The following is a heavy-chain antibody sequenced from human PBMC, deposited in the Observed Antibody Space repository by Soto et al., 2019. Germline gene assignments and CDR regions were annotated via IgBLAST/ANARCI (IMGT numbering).Heavy chain of an antibody. CDR3: ARGGKERFRGSGMDV. Sequence: QVQLVQSGAEVKKPGSSVKVSCKASGGTFSSYAISWVRQAPGQGLEWMGEIISMFGAAMYAQKFQGRVTITADESASTAYMELSSLRSEDTAVYYCARGGKERFRGSGMDVWGQATTVTVS. V-gene: IGHV1-69*01. J-gene: IGHJ6*02. D-gene: IGHD1-1*01. CDR2: IISMFGAA. CDR1: GGTFSSYA.